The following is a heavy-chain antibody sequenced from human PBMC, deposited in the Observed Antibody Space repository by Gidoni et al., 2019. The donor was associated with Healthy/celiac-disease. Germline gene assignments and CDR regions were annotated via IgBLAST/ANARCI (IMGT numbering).Heavy chain of an antibody. CDR3: AKDVGYCSGGSCDLGAEYFQH. J-gene: IGHJ1*01. D-gene: IGHD2-15*01. CDR1: GFTFRSYA. CDR2: ISGSGGST. Sequence: EVQLLESGGGLVQPGGSLRLSCAASGFTFRSYAMSWVRQAPGKGLEWVSAISGSGGSTYYADSVKGRFTISRDNSKNTLYLQMNSLRAEDTAVYYCAKDVGYCSGGSCDLGAEYFQHWGQGTLVTVSS. V-gene: IGHV3-23*01.